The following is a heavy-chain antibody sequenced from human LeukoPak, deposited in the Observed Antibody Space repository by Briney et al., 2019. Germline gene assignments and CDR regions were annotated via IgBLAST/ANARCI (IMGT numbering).Heavy chain of an antibody. CDR1: GFTFSSYG. J-gene: IGHJ5*02. CDR2: ISYDGSNK. CDR3: ARVGYSSSS. V-gene: IGHV3-30*03. Sequence: GRSLRLSCAASGFTFSSYGMHWVRQAPGKGLEWVAVISYDGSNKYYADSVKGRFTISRDNAKNSLYLQMNSLRAEDTAVYYCARVGYSSSSWGQGTLVTVSS. D-gene: IGHD6-13*01.